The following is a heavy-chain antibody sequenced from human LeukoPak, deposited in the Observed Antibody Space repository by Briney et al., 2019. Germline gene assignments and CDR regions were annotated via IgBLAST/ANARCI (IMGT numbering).Heavy chain of an antibody. J-gene: IGHJ4*02. V-gene: IGHV3-9*01. CDR2: ISWNSGSI. CDR3: AARQSTLH. Sequence: GRSLRLSCAASGFTFDDYAMHWVRQAPGKGLEWVSGISWNSGSIGYADSVKGRFTISRDNAKNSLYLQMNSLRAEDTALYYRAARQSTLHWGQGTLVTVSS. D-gene: IGHD6-6*01. CDR1: GFTFDDYA.